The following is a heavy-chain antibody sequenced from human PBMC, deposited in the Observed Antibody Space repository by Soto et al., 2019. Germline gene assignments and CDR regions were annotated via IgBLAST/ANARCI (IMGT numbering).Heavy chain of an antibody. D-gene: IGHD3-9*01. CDR1: GYTFTSYA. CDR3: ARDRSVLRYFDWSSKRADYYYYMDV. CDR2: INAGNDNT. J-gene: IGHJ6*03. V-gene: IGHV1-3*01. Sequence: ASVKVSCKASGYTFTSYAMHWVRQAPGQRLEWMGWINAGNDNTKYSQKFQGRVTITRDTSASTAYMELSSLRSEDTAVYYCARDRSVLRYFDWSSKRADYYYYMDVWGKGTTVTSP.